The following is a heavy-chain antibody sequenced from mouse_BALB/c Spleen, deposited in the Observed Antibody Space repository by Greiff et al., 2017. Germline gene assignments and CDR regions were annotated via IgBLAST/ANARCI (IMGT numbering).Heavy chain of an antibody. CDR3: ARVQTGKDAMDY. CDR2: INPYNGAT. CDR1: GYSFTGYY. D-gene: IGHD4-1*01. Sequence: EVQLQQSGPELVKPGASVKISCKASGYSFTGYYMHWVKQSHVKSLEWIGRINPYNGATSYNQNFKDKASLTVDKSSSTAYMELHSLTSEDSAVYYCARVQTGKDAMDYWGQGTSVTVSS. V-gene: IGHV1-31*01. J-gene: IGHJ4*01.